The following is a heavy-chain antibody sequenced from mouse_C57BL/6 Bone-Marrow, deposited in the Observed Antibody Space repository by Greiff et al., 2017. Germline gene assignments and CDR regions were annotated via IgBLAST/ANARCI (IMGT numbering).Heavy chain of an antibody. CDR3: TRDGGERFAY. Sequence: EVKLVESGDGLVKPGGSLKLSCAASGFTFSSYAMSWVRQTPEKRLEWVAYISSGGDYLYYADTVKGRFTISRDNARNTLYLQRSSLKSEDTAMYYCTRDGGERFAYWGQGTLVTVSA. D-gene: IGHD2-3*01. V-gene: IGHV5-9-1*02. CDR1: GFTFSSYA. CDR2: ISSGGDYL. J-gene: IGHJ3*01.